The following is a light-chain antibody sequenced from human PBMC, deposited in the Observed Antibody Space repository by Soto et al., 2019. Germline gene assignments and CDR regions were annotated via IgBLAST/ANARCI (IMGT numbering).Light chain of an antibody. V-gene: IGKV3D-20*02. CDR1: QSVSYY. Sequence: EIVLTQSPGTLSLSPGERATLSCRASQSVSYYLAWYQQKPGQAPRLLIYDASSRATGIPDRFSGGGSGTDFTLTISRLEPEDFAVYYCQQRSNWPTFGQGTRLEIK. J-gene: IGKJ5*01. CDR2: DAS. CDR3: QQRSNWPT.